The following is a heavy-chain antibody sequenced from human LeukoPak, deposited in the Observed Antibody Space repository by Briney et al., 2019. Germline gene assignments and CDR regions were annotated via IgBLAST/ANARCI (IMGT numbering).Heavy chain of an antibody. CDR3: ARGNSNFDY. D-gene: IGHD3-22*01. CDR1: GGSFSGYY. V-gene: IGHV4-34*01. J-gene: IGHJ4*02. Sequence: SETLSLTCAVYGGSFSGYYWSWIRQPPGKGLEWIGEINHSGSTNYNPSFKSRVTISVDTSKNQFSLKLSSVTAADTAVYYCARGNSNFDYWGQGTLVTVSS. CDR2: INHSGST.